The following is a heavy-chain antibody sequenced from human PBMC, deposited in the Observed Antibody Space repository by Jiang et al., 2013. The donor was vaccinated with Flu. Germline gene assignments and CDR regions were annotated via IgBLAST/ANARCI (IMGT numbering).Heavy chain of an antibody. V-gene: IGHV3-23*01. CDR1: GFTFSSYA. Sequence: SCAASGFTFSSYAMSWVRQAPGKGLEWVSAISGSGGSTYYADSVKGRFTISRDNSKNTLYLQMNSLRAEDTAVYYCAKVFLGTMVRGVIPFFDYWGQGTLVTVSS. J-gene: IGHJ4*02. CDR3: AKVFLGTMVRGVIPFFDY. D-gene: IGHD3-10*01. CDR2: ISGSGGST.